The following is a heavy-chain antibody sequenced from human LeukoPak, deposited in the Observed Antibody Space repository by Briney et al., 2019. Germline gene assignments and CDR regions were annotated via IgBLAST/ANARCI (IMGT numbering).Heavy chain of an antibody. Sequence: TGGSLRLSCAASGFTFSSYAMHWVRQAPGKGLEWVAVISYDGSNKYYADSVKGRFTISRDNSKNTLYLQMNSLRAEDTAVYYCARGGLDTAMVMYYYYYYMDVWGKGTTVTVSS. CDR2: ISYDGSNK. V-gene: IGHV3-30*04. CDR1: GFTFSSYA. CDR3: ARGGLDTAMVMYYYYYYMDV. J-gene: IGHJ6*03. D-gene: IGHD5-18*01.